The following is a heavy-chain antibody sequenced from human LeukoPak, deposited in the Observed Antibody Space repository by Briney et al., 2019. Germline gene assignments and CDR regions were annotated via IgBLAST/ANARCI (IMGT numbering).Heavy chain of an antibody. CDR1: GFTFSSYV. CDR3: AKSPYGYNFYYFDS. V-gene: IGHV3-23*01. J-gene: IGHJ4*02. D-gene: IGHD5-24*01. CDR2: SSSSGGST. Sequence: AGGSVRHPRAPSGFTFSSYVMSLVPPAPGKGPEWVSASSSSGGSTYNADSVKCRFTITRDNSKNTLYLQIDSMRVEDTAVYYCAKSPYGYNFYYFDSWGQGTLGTVSS.